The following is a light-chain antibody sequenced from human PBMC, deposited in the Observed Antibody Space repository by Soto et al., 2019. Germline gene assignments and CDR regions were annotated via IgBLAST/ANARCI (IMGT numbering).Light chain of an antibody. CDR1: SSDVGGYNY. V-gene: IGLV2-14*01. CDR3: ETWDSNTHTV. J-gene: IGLJ3*02. Sequence: QSVLTQPASVSGSPGQSITISCTGTSSDVGGYNYVSWYQQHPGIAPKLMISEVSNRPSGVSNRFSGSKSGADRYLTISNLQFEDEADYYCETWDSNTHTVFGGGTKLTVL. CDR2: EVS.